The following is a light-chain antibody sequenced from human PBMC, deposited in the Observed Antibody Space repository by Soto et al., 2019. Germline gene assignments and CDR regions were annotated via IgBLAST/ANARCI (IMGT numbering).Light chain of an antibody. J-gene: IGLJ2*01. CDR3: TVWDDSLRDRL. V-gene: IGLV1-47*01. CDR2: RNN. CDR1: SSNIESNY. Sequence: QSVLTQPPSASGTPGQRVTISCSGSSSNIESNYVYWYQQLPGTAPRLLIYRNNQRPSGVPDRFSGSKSGTSASLAISALRSEDEADYYCTVWDDSLRDRLFGGGTKLTV.